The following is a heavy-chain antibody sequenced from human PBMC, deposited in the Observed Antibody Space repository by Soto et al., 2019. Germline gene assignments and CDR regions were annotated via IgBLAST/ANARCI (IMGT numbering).Heavy chain of an antibody. J-gene: IGHJ4*02. Sequence: QLQLQESGSGLVKPSQNLSLTCAVSGGSISSGGYSWSWIRQPPVKGLEWIGYIYHSGRTYYNPSVQSRVTISVDRSKNQSSLKLSSVTDAYTAVYYGARVPDYWGQGTLVTVAS. CDR1: GGSISSGGYS. CDR2: IYHSGRT. V-gene: IGHV4-30-2*01. D-gene: IGHD2-2*01. CDR3: ARVPDY.